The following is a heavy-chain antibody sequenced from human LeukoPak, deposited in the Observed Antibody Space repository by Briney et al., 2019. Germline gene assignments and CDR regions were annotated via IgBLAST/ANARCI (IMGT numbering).Heavy chain of an antibody. CDR1: GFSFSDHN. V-gene: IGHV3-48*01. CDR3: ARDLYSGSYYDFDY. J-gene: IGHJ4*02. D-gene: IGHD1-26*01. CDR2: ISSSSSTT. Sequence: GGSLTLSCAASGFSFSDHNMKCVREAPGKVLEWAANISSSSSTTHYADSVTGRFSISRDNAKSSLYLQMNSPGIEDTAAYYCARDLYSGSYYDFDYWGQGTLVTVSS.